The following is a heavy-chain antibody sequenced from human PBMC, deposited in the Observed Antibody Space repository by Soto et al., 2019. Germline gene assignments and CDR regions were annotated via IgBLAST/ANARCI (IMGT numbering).Heavy chain of an antibody. Sequence: QVQLVESGGGLVKPGGSLRLSCAASGFTFSDDYMSWIRQAPGKGLEWVSYISSSSSYTNYADSVKGRFTISRDNAKNSLYLQMNSLRAEDTAGYYCARASTYWGGSDYWGQGTLVTVSS. CDR1: GFTFSDDY. V-gene: IGHV3-11*06. CDR2: ISSSSSYT. CDR3: ARASTYWGGSDY. J-gene: IGHJ4*02. D-gene: IGHD2-21*01.